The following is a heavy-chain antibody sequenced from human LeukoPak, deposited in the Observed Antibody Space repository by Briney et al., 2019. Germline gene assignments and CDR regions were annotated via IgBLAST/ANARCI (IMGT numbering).Heavy chain of an antibody. Sequence: GGLMILSWAACGFEVESYTMRGRRQAPGKGLEWVSLISATSSDINYAESVRGRFTITRDNAKNSLFLQMDSLRVEDTAIYYCAKGLFSAFDKYLDSWGQGTLVTVSS. CDR1: GFEVESYT. J-gene: IGHJ4*02. CDR2: ISATSSDI. D-gene: IGHD5-12*01. V-gene: IGHV3-21*04. CDR3: AKGLFSAFDKYLDS.